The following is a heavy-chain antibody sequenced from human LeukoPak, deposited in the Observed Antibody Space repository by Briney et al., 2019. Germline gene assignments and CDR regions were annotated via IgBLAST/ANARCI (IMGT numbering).Heavy chain of an antibody. D-gene: IGHD4-17*01. CDR1: GLTFSSYA. Sequence: PGGSLRLSCAASGLTFSSYAMSWVRQAPGKGLEWVSAISGSGGSTYYADSVKGRFTISRDNSKNTLYLQVNSLRAEDTAVYYCAKDIVDYGDDGGYWGQGTLVTVSS. CDR2: ISGSGGST. J-gene: IGHJ4*02. CDR3: AKDIVDYGDDGGY. V-gene: IGHV3-23*01.